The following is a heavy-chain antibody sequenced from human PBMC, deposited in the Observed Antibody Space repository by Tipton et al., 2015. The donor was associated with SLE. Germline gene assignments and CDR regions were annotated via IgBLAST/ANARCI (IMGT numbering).Heavy chain of an antibody. CDR2: IHRSGST. Sequence: TLSLTCTVSGGSISSSNYYWGWIRQPPGKGLEWIGSIHRSGSTYYTPSLRSRVTISLDTSMNQFSLDLSSVTAADTAVYYCARSVTPAAIGWFDPWGQGTLVSVSS. CDR3: ARSVTPAAIGWFDP. CDR1: GGSISSSNYY. J-gene: IGHJ5*02. D-gene: IGHD2-2*01. V-gene: IGHV4-39*07.